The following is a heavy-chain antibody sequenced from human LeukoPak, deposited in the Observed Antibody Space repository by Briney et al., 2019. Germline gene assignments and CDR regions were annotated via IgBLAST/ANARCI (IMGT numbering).Heavy chain of an antibody. D-gene: IGHD1-7*01. CDR3: ARPTTGTTNYFDY. CDR2: INHSGST. Sequence: SETLSLTCAVYGGSFSVYYWSWIPNPQGKGLDGIGEINHSGSTNYNPSLKSRVTISVDTSKNQFSLKLSSVTAADTAVYYCARPTTGTTNYFDYWGQGTLVTVSS. V-gene: IGHV4-34*01. CDR1: GGSFSVYY. J-gene: IGHJ4*02.